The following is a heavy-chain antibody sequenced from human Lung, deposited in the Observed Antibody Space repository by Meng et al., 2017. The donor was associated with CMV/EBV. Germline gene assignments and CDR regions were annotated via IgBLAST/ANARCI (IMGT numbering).Heavy chain of an antibody. D-gene: IGHD3-3*01. V-gene: IGHV1-2*02. CDR2: INPNSGGT. CDR3: AGGLYDFWSGYYYYGMDV. J-gene: IGHJ6*02. Sequence: SVKVSCKASGYTFTGYYMHWVRQAPGQGLEWMGWINPNSGGTNYAQKFQGRVTMTRDTSISTAYMELSRLRSDDTAVYYCAGGLYDFWSGYYYYGMDVWGQGTTVXVSS. CDR1: GYTFTGYY.